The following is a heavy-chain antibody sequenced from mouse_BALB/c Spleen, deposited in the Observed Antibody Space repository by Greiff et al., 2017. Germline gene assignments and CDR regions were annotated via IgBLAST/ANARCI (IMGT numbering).Heavy chain of an antibody. CDR2: IYPGDGDT. J-gene: IGHJ2*01. V-gene: IGHV1-87*01. Sequence: QVQLKESGAELARPGASVKLSCKASGYTFTSYWMQWVKQRPGQGLEWIGAIYPGDGDTRYTQKFKGKATLTADKSSSTAYMQLSSLASEDSAVYYCARVDYGSSRDYWGQGTTLTVSS. D-gene: IGHD1-1*01. CDR1: GYTFTSYW. CDR3: ARVDYGSSRDY.